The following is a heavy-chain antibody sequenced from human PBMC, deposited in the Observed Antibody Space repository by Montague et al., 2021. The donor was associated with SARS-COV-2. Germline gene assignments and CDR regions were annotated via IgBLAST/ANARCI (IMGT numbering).Heavy chain of an antibody. CDR3: VRDTGSAQAGFDA. D-gene: IGHD4-17*01. J-gene: IGHJ4*02. Sequence: CSISGDSVWSNTAACNWIRQSPSGGLEWLGRTNYRSKWTIDYATSVEGRINIDPDTSKNQFFLHLRSVTPEDTGVYYCVRDTGSAQAGFDAWGQGTLVTVSS. CDR1: GDSVWSNTAA. V-gene: IGHV6-1*01. CDR2: TNYRSKWTI.